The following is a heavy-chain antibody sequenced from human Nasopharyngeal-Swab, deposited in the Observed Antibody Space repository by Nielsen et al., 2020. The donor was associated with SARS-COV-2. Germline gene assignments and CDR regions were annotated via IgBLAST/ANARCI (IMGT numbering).Heavy chain of an antibody. CDR3: ARDMVLLPYSGSYPDAFDI. CDR2: ISYDGSNK. V-gene: IGHV3-30-3*01. CDR1: GFTFSSYA. Sequence: GGSLRLSCAASGFTFSSYAMHWVRQAPGKGLEWVAVISYDGSNKYYADSVKGRFTISRDNSKNTLYLQMNSLRAGDTAVYYCARDMVLLPYSGSYPDAFDIWGQGTMVTVSS. D-gene: IGHD1-26*01. J-gene: IGHJ3*02.